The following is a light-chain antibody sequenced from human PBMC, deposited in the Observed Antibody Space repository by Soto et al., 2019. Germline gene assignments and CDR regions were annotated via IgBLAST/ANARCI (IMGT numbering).Light chain of an antibody. Sequence: EIVLTQSPGTLSLSPGERATLSCRASQSVSSSYLAWYQQKPGQAPRLLIYGASSRATGIPDRFSGSGSGTDFALTISRREPEDFAVYYCQQLGTFGQGTKVEIE. CDR3: QQLGT. J-gene: IGKJ1*01. CDR1: QSVSSSY. V-gene: IGKV3-20*01. CDR2: GAS.